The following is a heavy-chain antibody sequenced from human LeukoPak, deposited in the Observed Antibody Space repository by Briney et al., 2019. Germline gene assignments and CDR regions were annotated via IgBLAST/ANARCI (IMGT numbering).Heavy chain of an antibody. V-gene: IGHV3-48*03. Sequence: GGSLRLSCAASGFTFSSYEMIWVRQAPGKGLEWVSYISSSGSTIYYADSVKGRFTISRDNAKNSLYLQMNSLRAEDTAVYYCAREACSGGSCYSGYFDYWGQGTLVTVSS. CDR2: ISSSGSTI. J-gene: IGHJ4*02. D-gene: IGHD2-15*01. CDR3: AREACSGGSCYSGYFDY. CDR1: GFTFSSYE.